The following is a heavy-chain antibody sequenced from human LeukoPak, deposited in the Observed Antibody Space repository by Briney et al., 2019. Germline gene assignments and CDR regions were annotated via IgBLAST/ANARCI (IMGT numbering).Heavy chain of an antibody. D-gene: IGHD5-18*01. CDR3: ARAEDPAMVNVGDYYYYAMDI. CDR1: GYTFNKFG. CDR2: ISAYNGKT. J-gene: IGHJ6*02. Sequence: ASVKVSCKASGYTFNKFGITWVRQAPGQGLECMGWISAYNGKTKYTQKFQDRVTMTTDASTTTAYKELRSLRFDDTAVYYCARAEDPAMVNVGDYYYYAMDIWGQGTTVTVSS. V-gene: IGHV1-18*01.